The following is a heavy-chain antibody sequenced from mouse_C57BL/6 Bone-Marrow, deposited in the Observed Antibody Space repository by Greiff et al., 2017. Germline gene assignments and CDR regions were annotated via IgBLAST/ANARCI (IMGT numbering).Heavy chain of an antibody. CDR2: ISYDGSN. J-gene: IGHJ3*01. V-gene: IGHV3-6*01. D-gene: IGHD2-2*01. CDR3: ARGYGYDAPWFAY. CDR1: GYSITSGYY. Sequence: EVKLMESGPGLVKPSQSLSLTCSVTGYSITSGYYWNWIRQFPGNKLEWMGYISYDGSNNYNPSPKNRIPITRDTSKNQFFLKLNAVTTEDTATYYCARGYGYDAPWFAYWGQGTLVTVSA.